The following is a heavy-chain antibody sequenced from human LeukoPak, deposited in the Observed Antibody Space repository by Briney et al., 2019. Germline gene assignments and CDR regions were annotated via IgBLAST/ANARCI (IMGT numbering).Heavy chain of an antibody. D-gene: IGHD3-10*01. CDR3: ARAGPGSGSYRANDY. V-gene: IGHV4-34*01. J-gene: IGHJ4*02. CDR1: GGSFSGYC. CDR2: INHSGST. Sequence: KPSETLSLTCAVYGGSFSGYCWSWIRQPPGKGLEWIGEINHSGSTNYNPSLKSRVTISVDTSKNQFSLKLSSVTAADTAVYYCARAGPGSGSYRANDYWGQGTLVTVSS.